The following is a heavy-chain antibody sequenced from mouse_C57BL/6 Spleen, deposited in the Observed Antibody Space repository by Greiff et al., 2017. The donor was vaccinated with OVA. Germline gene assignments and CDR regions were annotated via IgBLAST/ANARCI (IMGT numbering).Heavy chain of an antibody. Sequence: VQLQQSGAELVKPGAPVKLSCKASGYTFTSYWIHWVKQRPGQGHERIGMIHHNSGSSTYNEKFKSKATLPVDKSSSTAYMQLSSRTSEDSAVYYGARREAYNDYWGQSTTLTVSS. CDR3: ARREAYNDY. CDR1: GYTFTSYW. CDR2: IHHNSGSS. D-gene: IGHD2-10*01. J-gene: IGHJ2*01. V-gene: IGHV1-64*01.